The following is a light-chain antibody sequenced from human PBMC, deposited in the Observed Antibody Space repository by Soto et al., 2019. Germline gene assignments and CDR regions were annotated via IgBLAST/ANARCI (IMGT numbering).Light chain of an antibody. CDR2: GAS. Sequence: EIVLTQSPGTLALSPGERATLSCRASQSVSSNYLAGDQQKPGQSPRLLIYGASSRATGITDRFSGSGSGKDLTLTISRLEPEDFEVSHCRQYGSSPLCVGGGPMVEIK. V-gene: IGKV3-20*01. CDR3: RQYGSSPLC. J-gene: IGKJ4*01. CDR1: QSVSSNY.